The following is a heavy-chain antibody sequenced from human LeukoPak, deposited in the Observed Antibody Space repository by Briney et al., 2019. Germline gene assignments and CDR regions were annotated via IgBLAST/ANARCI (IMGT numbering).Heavy chain of an antibody. J-gene: IGHJ4*02. D-gene: IGHD2-2*01. CDR1: GGSISSGGYY. CDR3: ARGGCSSTSCPYYFDY. V-gene: IGHV4-31*03. CDR2: IYYSGST. Sequence: PSATLSLTCTVSGGSISSGGYYWSWIRQHPGKGLEWIGYIYYSGSTYYNPSLKSRVTISVDTSKNQFSLKLSSVTAADTAVYYCARGGCSSTSCPYYFDYGGQGTLVTVSS.